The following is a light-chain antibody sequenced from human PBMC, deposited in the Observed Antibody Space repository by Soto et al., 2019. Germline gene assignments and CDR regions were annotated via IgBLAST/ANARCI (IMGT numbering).Light chain of an antibody. CDR2: EDN. J-gene: IGLJ2*01. V-gene: IGLV6-57*04. CDR1: SGSIASNY. CDR3: QSYDSSTVV. Sequence: NFMLTQPHSVSESPGKTVTISCTRSSGSIASNYVQWYQQRPGSAPTTVIYEDNQRPSGVPDRFSGSIDSSYNSASLTISGLKTEDEADYYCQSYDSSTVVFGGGTKLTVL.